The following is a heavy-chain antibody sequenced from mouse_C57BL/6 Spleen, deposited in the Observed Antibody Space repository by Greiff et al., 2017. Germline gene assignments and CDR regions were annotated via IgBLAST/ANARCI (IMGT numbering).Heavy chain of an antibody. Sequence: EVKLMESGAELVRPGASVKLSCTASGFNIKDYYMHWVKQRPEQGLEWIGRIDPEDGDTEYAPKFQGKATMTADTSSNTAYLQLSSLTSEDTAVYYCTITTVVAKGYFDVWGTGTTVTVSS. CDR2: IDPEDGDT. D-gene: IGHD1-1*01. V-gene: IGHV14-1*01. J-gene: IGHJ1*03. CDR3: TITTVVAKGYFDV. CDR1: GFNIKDYY.